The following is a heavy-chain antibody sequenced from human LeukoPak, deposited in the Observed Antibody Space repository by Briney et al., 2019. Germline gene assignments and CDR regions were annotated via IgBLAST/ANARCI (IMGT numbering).Heavy chain of an antibody. V-gene: IGHV4-39*01. J-gene: IGHJ4*02. D-gene: IGHD3-10*01. CDR2: IYYSGST. CDR3: ARQVPKLPLDY. Sequence: KTSETLSLTCTVSGGSISSSSYYWGWIRQPPGKGLEWIGSIYYSGSTYYNPSLKSRVTISVDTSKNQFSLKLSSVTAADTAVYYCARQVPKLPLDYWGQGTLVTASS. CDR1: GGSISSSSYY.